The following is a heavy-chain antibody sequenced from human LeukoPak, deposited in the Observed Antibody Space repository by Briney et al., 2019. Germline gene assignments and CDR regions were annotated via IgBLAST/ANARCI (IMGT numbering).Heavy chain of an antibody. Sequence: ASVKVSCKASGYTFTSYGISWVRQAPGQGLEWMGWISAYNGNTNYAQKLQGRVTMTTDTSTSTAYMELRSLRSDDTAVYYCARGAVLLWLGELVGYYFDYWGQGTLVTVSS. V-gene: IGHV1-18*01. CDR1: GYTFTSYG. J-gene: IGHJ4*02. D-gene: IGHD3-10*01. CDR3: ARGAVLLWLGELVGYYFDY. CDR2: ISAYNGNT.